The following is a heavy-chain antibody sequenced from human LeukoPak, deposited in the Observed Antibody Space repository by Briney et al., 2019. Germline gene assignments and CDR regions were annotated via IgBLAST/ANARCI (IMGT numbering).Heavy chain of an antibody. Sequence: NTSETLSLTCTVSGGSISSGNYYWGWIRQPPGKGLEWIGNIYYSGSTYYNPSLKSRVTISVDTSKNQFSLKLNSVTAADTAVYYCARSYCSSTSCYAGGYFQHWGQGTLVTVSS. V-gene: IGHV4-39*01. CDR2: IYYSGST. J-gene: IGHJ1*01. CDR3: ARSYCSSTSCYAGGYFQH. D-gene: IGHD2-2*01. CDR1: GGSISSGNYY.